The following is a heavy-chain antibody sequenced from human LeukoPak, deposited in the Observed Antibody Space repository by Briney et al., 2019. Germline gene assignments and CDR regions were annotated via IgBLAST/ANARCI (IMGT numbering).Heavy chain of an antibody. D-gene: IGHD3-10*02. CDR2: ISYDGSNK. CDR1: GFTFSSYA. J-gene: IGHJ4*02. V-gene: IGHV3-30*04. CDR3: ARDQFYGVRGVKQYYFDY. Sequence: GGSLRLSCAASGFTFSSYAMHWVRQAPGKGLEWVAVISYDGSNKYYADPVKGRFTISRDNSKNTLYLQMNSLRAEDTAVYYCARDQFYGVRGVKQYYFDYWGQGTLVTVSS.